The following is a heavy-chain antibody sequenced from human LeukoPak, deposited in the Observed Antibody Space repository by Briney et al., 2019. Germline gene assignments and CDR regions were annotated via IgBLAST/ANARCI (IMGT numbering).Heavy chain of an antibody. CDR1: GYTFTSYA. Sequence: GASVKVSCKASGYTFTSYAMNWVRQAPGQGLEWMGWINTNTGNPTYAQGFTGRFVFSLDTSVSTAYLQISSLKAEDTAVYYCARDSGVVVAATDTASAPSDYRGQGTLVTVSS. CDR3: ARDSGVVVAATDTASAPSDY. CDR2: INTNTGNP. J-gene: IGHJ4*02. V-gene: IGHV7-4-1*02. D-gene: IGHD2-15*01.